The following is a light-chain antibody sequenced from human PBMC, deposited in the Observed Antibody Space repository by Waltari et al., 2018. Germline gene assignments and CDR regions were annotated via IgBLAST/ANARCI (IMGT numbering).Light chain of an antibody. CDR2: WAS. J-gene: IGKJ2*01. CDR3: QQYYSTPET. V-gene: IGKV4-1*01. CDR1: QSVLYNSNNKNY. Sequence: DIVMTQSPDSLAVSLGERATINCKSSQSVLYNSNNKNYLAWYHHKPGQPPKLHIYWASTREAGVPYRFSGSGYGTDFTLTITSLQAADVAVYYCQQYYSTPETFGQGTKLEIK.